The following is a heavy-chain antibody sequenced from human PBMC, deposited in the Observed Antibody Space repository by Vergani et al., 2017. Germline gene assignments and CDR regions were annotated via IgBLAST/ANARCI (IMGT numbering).Heavy chain of an antibody. Sequence: QVHLQESGPGLVKPSETLSLTCDVSGFSISRGYYWGWVRQPPGKGLEWIATMFHSGSTYYNPSLKSRVTMSVDTSKNQFSLKLSSVTAADTAVYYCAREKGWFDPWGQGTLVTVSS. J-gene: IGHJ5*02. CDR1: GFSISRGYY. V-gene: IGHV4-38-2*02. CDR3: AREKGWFDP. CDR2: MFHSGST.